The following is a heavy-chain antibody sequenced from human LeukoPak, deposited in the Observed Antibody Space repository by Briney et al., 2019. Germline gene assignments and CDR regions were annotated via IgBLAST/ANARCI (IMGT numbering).Heavy chain of an antibody. J-gene: IGHJ3*02. D-gene: IGHD3-22*01. V-gene: IGHV3-48*03. Sequence: PGGSLRLSCAASGFTFSSYEMNWVRQAPGKGLEWVSYISSSGSTIYYADSVKGRFTISRDNAKNSLYLQMNSLRAEDTAVYYCANDDYYDSRGYYSHDAFDIWGQGTMVTVSS. CDR3: ANDDYYDSRGYYSHDAFDI. CDR2: ISSSGSTI. CDR1: GFTFSSYE.